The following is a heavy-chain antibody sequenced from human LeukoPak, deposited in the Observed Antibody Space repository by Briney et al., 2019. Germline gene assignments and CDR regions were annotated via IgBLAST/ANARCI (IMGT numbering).Heavy chain of an antibody. CDR1: GFTLSSYW. CDR3: ARDSLEQWLVADAFDI. V-gene: IGHV3-7*01. D-gene: IGHD6-19*01. CDR2: IKQDGSEK. J-gene: IGHJ3*02. Sequence: GGSLRLSCAASGFTLSSYWMSWVRQAPGKGLEWVANIKQDGSEKYYVDSVKGRFTISRDNAKNSLYLQMNSLRAEDTAVYYCARDSLEQWLVADAFDIWGQGTMVTVSS.